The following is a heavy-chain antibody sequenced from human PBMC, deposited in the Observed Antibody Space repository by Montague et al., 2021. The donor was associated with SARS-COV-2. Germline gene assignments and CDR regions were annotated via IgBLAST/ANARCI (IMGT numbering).Heavy chain of an antibody. D-gene: IGHD1-26*01. CDR2: LFDTKNT. V-gene: IGHV4-61*01. Sequence: SETLSLTCTVSGVAELRRRSEEYTSELQSHEQVVCGLLFDTKNTKYKPSLKSRVSMSVDKSWNQFSLRLTSVTAADTAIYYCARKGSGRPDLAYWGQGTLVTV. J-gene: IGHJ4*02. CDR3: ARKGSGRPDLAY. CDR1: GVAELRRRS.